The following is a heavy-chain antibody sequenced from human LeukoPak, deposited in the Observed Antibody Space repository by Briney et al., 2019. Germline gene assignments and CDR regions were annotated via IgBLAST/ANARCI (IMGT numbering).Heavy chain of an antibody. V-gene: IGHV3-30-3*01. CDR1: GFTFSSYA. CDR3: ARGYDQLWFGEVSPPFDY. D-gene: IGHD3-10*01. J-gene: IGHJ4*02. CDR2: ISYDGSNK. Sequence: GGSLRLSCAASGFTFSSYAMHWVRQAPGKGLEWVAVISYDGSNKYYADSVKGRFTISRDNSKNTLYLQMNSLRAEDTAVYYCARGYDQLWFGEVSPPFDYWGQGTLVTVSS.